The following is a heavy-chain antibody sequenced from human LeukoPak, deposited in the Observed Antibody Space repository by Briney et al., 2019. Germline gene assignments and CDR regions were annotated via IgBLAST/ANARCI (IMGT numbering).Heavy chain of an antibody. CDR3: ARIKDCSSTSCYSFYYGMDV. CDR1: GYTFTGYY. CDR2: INPNSGGT. V-gene: IGHV1-2*02. D-gene: IGHD2-2*01. J-gene: IGHJ6*02. Sequence: ASVKVSCKASGYTFTGYYMHWVRQAPGQGLEWMGWINPNSGGTNYAQKFQGRVTMTRDTSISTAYMELSRLRSDDTAAYYCARIKDCSSTSCYSFYYGMDVWGQGTTVTVSS.